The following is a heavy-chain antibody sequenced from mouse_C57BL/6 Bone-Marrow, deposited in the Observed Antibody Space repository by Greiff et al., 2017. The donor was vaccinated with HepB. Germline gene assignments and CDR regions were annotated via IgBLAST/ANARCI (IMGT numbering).Heavy chain of an antibody. CDR1: GYSITSGYY. CDR2: ISYDGSN. V-gene: IGHV3-6*01. J-gene: IGHJ4*01. CDR3: AREYYGKY. Sequence: DVQLQESGPGLVKPSQSLSLTCSVTGYSITSGYYWNWIRQFPGNKLEWMGYISYDGSNNYNPSLKNRISITRDTSKNQFFLKLNSVTTEDTATYYCAREYYGKYWGQGTSVTVSS. D-gene: IGHD1-1*01.